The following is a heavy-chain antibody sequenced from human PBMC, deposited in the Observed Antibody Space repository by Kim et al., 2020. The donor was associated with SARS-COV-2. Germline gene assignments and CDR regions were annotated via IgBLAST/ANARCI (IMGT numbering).Heavy chain of an antibody. J-gene: IGHJ5*02. CDR1: GASITAYY. D-gene: IGHD1-7*01. CDR2: VHYTGST. CDR3: AREGDWNYANWFDP. V-gene: IGHV4-59*13. Sequence: SETLSLTCSVSGASITAYYWSWIRQPPGKGLEWIGYVHYTGSTNYNPSLESRVDMSVDTSKNQFSLRLTSVSAADKAVYYCAREGDWNYANWFDPWGQG.